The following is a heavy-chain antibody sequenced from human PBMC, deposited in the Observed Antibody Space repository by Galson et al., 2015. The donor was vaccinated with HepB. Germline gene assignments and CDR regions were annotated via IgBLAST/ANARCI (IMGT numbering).Heavy chain of an antibody. CDR2: IYSGGNT. D-gene: IGHD3-22*01. V-gene: IGHV3-53*01. Sequence: SLRLSCAASGFTVSSNYMSWVRQAPGKGLEWVSVIYSGGNTYYADSVKGRFTISRDNSKNTLYLQMNSLRAEDTAVYYCAREGADSSGYYFIDYWGQGTLVTVSS. CDR1: GFTVSSNY. J-gene: IGHJ4*02. CDR3: AREGADSSGYYFIDY.